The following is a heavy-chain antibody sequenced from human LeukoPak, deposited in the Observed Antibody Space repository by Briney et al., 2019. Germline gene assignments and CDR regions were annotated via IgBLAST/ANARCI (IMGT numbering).Heavy chain of an antibody. CDR3: ARGPLELNDFWSGYYLRPYDY. Sequence: SETLSLTCAVYGGSFSGYYWSWIRQPPGKGLEWIGGINHSGSTNYNPSLKSRVTISVDTSKNQFSLKLSSVTAADTAVYYCARGPLELNDFWSGYYLRPYDYWGQGTLVTVSS. V-gene: IGHV4-34*01. CDR2: INHSGST. D-gene: IGHD3-3*01. CDR1: GGSFSGYY. J-gene: IGHJ4*02.